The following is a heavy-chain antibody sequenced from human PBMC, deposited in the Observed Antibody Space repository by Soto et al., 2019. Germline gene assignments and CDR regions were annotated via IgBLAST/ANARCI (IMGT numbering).Heavy chain of an antibody. V-gene: IGHV3-74*01. CDR1: GFTFGSYW. CDR3: ARGRPYGMDV. J-gene: IGHJ6*02. Sequence: GGSLRLSCAASGFTFGSYWMNWGRQPPGKGLVWVARIDSDGSSTSYADSVKGRFTTSRDNAKNTLYLQMSSLRVEDTAVYYCARGRPYGMDVWGQGTTVTVSS. CDR2: IDSDGSST.